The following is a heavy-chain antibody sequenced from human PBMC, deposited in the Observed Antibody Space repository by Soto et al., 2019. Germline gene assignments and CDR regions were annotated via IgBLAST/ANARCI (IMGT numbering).Heavy chain of an antibody. J-gene: IGHJ3*02. CDR3: ARALGIVVVLTPDKLDI. D-gene: IGHD2-21*01. V-gene: IGHV1-46*03. CDR1: GYTFTNYY. Sequence: ASVKVSCKASGYTFTNYYINWVRQVPGQGLEWMGVINPDIGVTNYAQKFQGRVTMTRDTSTSTVSMELSSLRSEDTAVYYCARALGIVVVLTPDKLDIWGQGPGVTVSS. CDR2: INPDIGVT.